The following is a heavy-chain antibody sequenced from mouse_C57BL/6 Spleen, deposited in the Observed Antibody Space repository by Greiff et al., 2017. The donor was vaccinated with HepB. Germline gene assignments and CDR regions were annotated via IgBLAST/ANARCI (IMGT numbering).Heavy chain of an antibody. CDR3: ARDPYYGYPYAMDY. CDR2: ISYDGSN. J-gene: IGHJ4*01. V-gene: IGHV3-6*01. Sequence: EVQVVESGPGLVKPSQSLSLTCSVTGYSITSGYYWNWIRQFPGNKLEWMGYISYDGSNNYNPSLKNRISITRDTSKNQFFLKLNSVTTEDTATYYCARDPYYGYPYAMDYWGQGTSVTVSS. D-gene: IGHD2-9*01. CDR1: GYSITSGYY.